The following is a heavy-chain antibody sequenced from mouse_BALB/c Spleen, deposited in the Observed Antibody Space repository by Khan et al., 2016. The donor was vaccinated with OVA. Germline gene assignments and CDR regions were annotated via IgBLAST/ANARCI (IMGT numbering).Heavy chain of an antibody. CDR2: VNPNTDNI. CDR3: ARGYDFCAS. V-gene: IGHV1-26*01. CDR1: GYSFTLYY. Sequence: EVQLQESGPDLVKPGASVKISCKASGYSFTLYYMSWVKQSHGKSLEWIGRVNPNTDNINYNQEFKGKAILTVDKSSTTDYMELRSLTSEGSAVYFCARGYDFCASWGQGTLVTVSA. D-gene: IGHD2-14*01. J-gene: IGHJ3*01.